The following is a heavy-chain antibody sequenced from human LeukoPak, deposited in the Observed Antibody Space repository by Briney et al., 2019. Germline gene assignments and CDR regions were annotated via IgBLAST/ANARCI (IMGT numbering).Heavy chain of an antibody. J-gene: IGHJ3*01. Sequence: GSLRLSCVASGFTFSNYWIHWVRQVPGKGLVWVSHINYDGTDTVYARSVKGRFTASRDNGKDTVYLQMNSLRAEDTAVYYCARGGFSHGFDVWGEGAMVTVSS. CDR1: GFTFSNYW. V-gene: IGHV3-74*01. D-gene: IGHD3-3*01. CDR2: INYDGTDT. CDR3: ARGGFSHGFDV.